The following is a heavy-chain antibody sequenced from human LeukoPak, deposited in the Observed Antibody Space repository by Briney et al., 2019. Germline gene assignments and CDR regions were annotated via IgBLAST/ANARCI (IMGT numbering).Heavy chain of an antibody. V-gene: IGHV1-69*05. CDR3: ARDGYYYDSSG. D-gene: IGHD3-22*01. CDR1: GGTFSSYA. CDR2: IIPIFGTA. J-gene: IGHJ4*02. Sequence: GASVKVSCKASGGTFSSYAISWVRQAPGQGLEWMGRIIPIFGTANYAQKFQGRVTITTDESTSTAHMELSSLRSEDTAVYYCARDGYYYDSSGWGQGTLVTVSS.